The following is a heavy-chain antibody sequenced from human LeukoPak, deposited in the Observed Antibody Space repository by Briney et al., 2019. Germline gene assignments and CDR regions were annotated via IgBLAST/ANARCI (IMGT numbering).Heavy chain of an antibody. D-gene: IGHD1-1*01. CDR3: ARGGLNALEAFDI. J-gene: IGHJ3*02. Sequence: GGSLRLSCAASGFSFSSYWMHWVRQAPGKGLVWVSRISGDGSSTRYADSVKGRFTISRDNAKNSLYLQMNSLRAEDTAVYYCARGGLNALEAFDIWGQGTLVTVCS. CDR2: ISGDGSST. V-gene: IGHV3-74*01. CDR1: GFSFSSYW.